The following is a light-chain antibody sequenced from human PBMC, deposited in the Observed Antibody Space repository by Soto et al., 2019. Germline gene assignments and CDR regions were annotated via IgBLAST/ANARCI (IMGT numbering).Light chain of an antibody. CDR2: DAS. CDR3: QQDNSSPRT. Sequence: DIQMTQYPSPLSASIGDKFTITCLATQSISSWLAWYQHKPGEAPKLLIYDASDLETGVPLRFSGRGSETEFTLTIIGLQPDDFATYYCQQDNSSPRTFGQGTKV. J-gene: IGKJ1*01. CDR1: QSISSW. V-gene: IGKV1-5*01.